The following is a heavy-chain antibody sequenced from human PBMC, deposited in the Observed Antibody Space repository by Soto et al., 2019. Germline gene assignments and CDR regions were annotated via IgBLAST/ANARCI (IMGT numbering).Heavy chain of an antibody. J-gene: IGHJ4*02. D-gene: IGHD6-19*01. Sequence: GGSLRLSCAASGFTFSSYGMHWVRQAPGKGLEWVAVISYDGSNKYYADSVKGRFTISRDNSKNTLYLQMNSLRAEDTAVHYCAKGSPHSRWYYFDYWGQGTLVTVSS. V-gene: IGHV3-30*18. CDR3: AKGSPHSRWYYFDY. CDR2: ISYDGSNK. CDR1: GFTFSSYG.